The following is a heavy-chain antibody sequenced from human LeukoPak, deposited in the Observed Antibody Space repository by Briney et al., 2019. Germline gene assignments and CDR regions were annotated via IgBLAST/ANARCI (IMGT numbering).Heavy chain of an antibody. CDR3: ARGRVSSSTWYSTYYYFFYMDV. V-gene: IGHV4-59*01. CDR1: DDSITMYY. J-gene: IGHJ6*03. Sequence: SETLSLTCTVSDDSITMYYWTWIRQPPGKGLEWIGYVDHTGSTKFNPSLNGRVSISRDTSNNFFSLRLRSVTAADTAVYFCARGRVSSSTWYSTYYYFFYMDVWGKGTTVTVSS. CDR2: VDHTGST. D-gene: IGHD4-11*01.